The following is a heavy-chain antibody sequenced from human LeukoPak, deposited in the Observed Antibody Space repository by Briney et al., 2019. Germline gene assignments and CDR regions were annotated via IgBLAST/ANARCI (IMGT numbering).Heavy chain of an antibody. CDR3: ARDSGTTGEVKFDP. J-gene: IGHJ5*02. CDR2: INHSGST. V-gene: IGHV4-34*01. CDR1: GGSFSGYY. Sequence: SETLSLTCAVYGGSFSGYYWSWIRQPPGKGLEWIGEINHSGSTNYNPSLKCRVTISVDTSKNQFSLKLSSVTAADTAVYYCARDSGTTGEVKFDPWGQGTLVTVSS. D-gene: IGHD3-10*01.